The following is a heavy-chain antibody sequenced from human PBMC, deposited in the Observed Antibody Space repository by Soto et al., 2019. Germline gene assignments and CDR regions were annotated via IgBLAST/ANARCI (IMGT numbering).Heavy chain of an antibody. CDR3: ARVGIAAANKFDY. CDR1: GYTFTGYY. V-gene: IGHV1-2*04. Sequence: ASVKVSCKASGYTFTGYYMHWVRQAPGQGLEWMGWINPNSGGTNYAQKFQGWVTMTRDTSISTAYMELSRLRSDDTAVYYCARVGIAAANKFDYWGQGTLVTVSS. D-gene: IGHD6-13*01. CDR2: INPNSGGT. J-gene: IGHJ4*02.